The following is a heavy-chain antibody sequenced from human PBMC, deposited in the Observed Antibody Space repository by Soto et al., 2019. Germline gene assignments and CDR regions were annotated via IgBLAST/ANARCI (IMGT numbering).Heavy chain of an antibody. CDR1: GYTFTGYY. V-gene: IGHV1-2*04. Sequence: ASVKVSCKASGYTFTGYYMHWVRQAPGQGLEWMGWINPNSGGTNYAQKFQGWVTMTRDTSISTAYMELSRLRSDDTAVYYCARDKTGLYDSNYYMDVWGKGTTVTVSS. J-gene: IGHJ6*03. D-gene: IGHD3-3*01. CDR2: INPNSGGT. CDR3: ARDKTGLYDSNYYMDV.